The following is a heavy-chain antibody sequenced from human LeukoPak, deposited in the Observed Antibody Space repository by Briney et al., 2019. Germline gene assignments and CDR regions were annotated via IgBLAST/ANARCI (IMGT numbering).Heavy chain of an antibody. J-gene: IGHJ6*04. D-gene: IGHD5-12*01. V-gene: IGHV3-30*04. CDR2: ISYDGSNK. CDR3: ARRGPYSAYVYYYYGMDV. Sequence: GGSLRPSCAASGFTFSSYAMHWVRQAPGKGLEWVAVISYDGSNKYYADSVKGRFTISRDNSKNTLSLQMNSLRAEDTAVYYCARRGPYSAYVYYYYGMDVWGKGTTVTVSS. CDR1: GFTFSSYA.